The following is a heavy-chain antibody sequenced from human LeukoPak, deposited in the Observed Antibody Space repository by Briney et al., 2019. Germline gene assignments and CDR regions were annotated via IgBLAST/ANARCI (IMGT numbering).Heavy chain of an antibody. CDR2: VDPEDRET. J-gene: IGHJ4*02. CDR1: GYTFTDYY. V-gene: IGHV1-69-2*01. CDR3: ARGSVQFNY. Sequence: ASVKISCKVSGYTFTDYYMHWVQQAPGKGLEWMGLVDPEDRETIYAEKFQGRVTMTRNTSISTAYMELSSLRSEDTAVYYCARGSVQFNYWGQGTLVTVSS. D-gene: IGHD3-10*01.